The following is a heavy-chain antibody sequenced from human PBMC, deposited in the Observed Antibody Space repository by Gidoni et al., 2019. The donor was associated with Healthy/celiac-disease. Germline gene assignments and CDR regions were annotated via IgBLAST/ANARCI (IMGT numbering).Heavy chain of an antibody. CDR1: GFPFSSYG. J-gene: IGHJ5*02. Sequence: QVQLVESGGGVVQPGRSLRLSCAASGFPFSSYGMHWVRQAPGKGLEWVAVIWYDGSNKYYADSVKGRFTISRDNSKNTLYLQMNSLRAEDTAVYYCARGRRIAALPVGWFDPWGQGTLVTVSS. CDR3: ARGRRIAALPVGWFDP. V-gene: IGHV3-33*01. CDR2: IWYDGSNK. D-gene: IGHD6-6*01.